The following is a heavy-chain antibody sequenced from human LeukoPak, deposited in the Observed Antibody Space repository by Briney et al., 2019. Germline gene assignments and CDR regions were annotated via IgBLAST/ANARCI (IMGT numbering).Heavy chain of an antibody. D-gene: IGHD3-10*02. Sequence: GGSLRLSCAVSGFTFSTHSMNWVRQAPGKGLEWVSYIISSSNTIYYADSVKGRFTISRDNAKNSLYLQMNSLRAEDTAVYYCAIAVGHCSGSPRMDVWGKGTTVTVSS. J-gene: IGHJ6*04. CDR3: AIAVGHCSGSPRMDV. CDR1: GFTFSTHS. CDR2: IISSSNTI. V-gene: IGHV3-48*01.